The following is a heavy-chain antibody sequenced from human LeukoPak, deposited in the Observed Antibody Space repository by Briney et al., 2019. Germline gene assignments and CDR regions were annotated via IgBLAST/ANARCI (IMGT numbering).Heavy chain of an antibody. CDR2: INPNSGGT. CDR3: ARDGDFWSGYCDY. J-gene: IGHJ4*02. D-gene: IGHD3-3*01. Sequence: ASVKVSCKASGYTFTGYYIHWVRQAPGQGLEWMGWINPNSGGTNYAQKFQGRVTMTRDTSISTAYMELSRLRSDDTAVYYCARDGDFWSGYCDYWGQGTLVTVSS. V-gene: IGHV1-2*02. CDR1: GYTFTGYY.